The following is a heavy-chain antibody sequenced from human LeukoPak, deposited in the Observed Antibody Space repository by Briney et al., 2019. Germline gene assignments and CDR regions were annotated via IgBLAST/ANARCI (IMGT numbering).Heavy chain of an antibody. J-gene: IGHJ6*03. CDR2: ISSNGGST. V-gene: IGHV3-64*01. Sequence: GGSLRLSCAASGFTFSSYAMHWVRQAPGKGLEYVSAISSNGGSTYYANSVKGRFTISRDNSKNTLYLQMGSLRAEDMAVYYCTRMAALYYYYMDVWGKGTTVTVSS. CDR3: TRMAALYYYYMDV. CDR1: GFTFSSYA. D-gene: IGHD5-24*01.